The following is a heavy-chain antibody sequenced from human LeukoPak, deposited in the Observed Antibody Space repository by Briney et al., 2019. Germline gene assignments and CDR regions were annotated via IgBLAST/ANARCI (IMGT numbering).Heavy chain of an antibody. J-gene: IGHJ4*02. CDR1: GASFSGYY. CDR2: INHSGST. D-gene: IGHD4-4*01. Sequence: SETLSLTCAVYGASFSGYYWSWIRQPPGKGLEWIGEINHSGSTNYNPSLKSRVTISVDTSKNQFSLKLSSVTAADTAVYYCVRDRGDYSGDPGYFEYWGQGILVTVSS. V-gene: IGHV4-34*01. CDR3: VRDRGDYSGDPGYFEY.